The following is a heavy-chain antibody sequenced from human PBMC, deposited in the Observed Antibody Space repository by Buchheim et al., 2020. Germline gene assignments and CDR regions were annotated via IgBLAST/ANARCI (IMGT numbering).Heavy chain of an antibody. CDR3: ATQTIAAAALGHYYYYGMDV. V-gene: IGHV1-2*02. J-gene: IGHJ6*02. D-gene: IGHD6-13*01. CDR2: INPNSGGT. CDR1: GYTFTGYY. Sequence: QVQLVQSGAEVKKPGASVKVSCKASGYTFTGYYMHWVRQAPGQGLEWMGWINPNSGGTNYAKKFQGRVTMTRDTSISTAYMELSRLRSDDTAVYYCATQTIAAAALGHYYYYGMDVWGQGTT.